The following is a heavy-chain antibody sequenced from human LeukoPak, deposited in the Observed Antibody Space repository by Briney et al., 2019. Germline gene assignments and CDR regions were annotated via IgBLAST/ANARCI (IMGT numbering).Heavy chain of an antibody. CDR3: ARIYCNGGSCYHSRGVFDI. D-gene: IGHD2-15*01. V-gene: IGHV3-23*01. CDR1: GFTFSTYG. Sequence: GGSLRLSCAASGFTFSTYGMSWVRQAPGKGLEWVSAISGSGDYTYYADSVKGRFTISRDNSKNTLYLQMNSLRAEDTAVYYCARIYCNGGSCYHSRGVFDIWGQGTMVTVSS. J-gene: IGHJ3*02. CDR2: ISGSGDYT.